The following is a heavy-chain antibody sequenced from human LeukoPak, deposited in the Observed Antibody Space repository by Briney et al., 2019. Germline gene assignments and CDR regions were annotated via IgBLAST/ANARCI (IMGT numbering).Heavy chain of an antibody. V-gene: IGHV3-23*01. D-gene: IGHD4/OR15-4a*01. J-gene: IGHJ4*02. CDR2: ISGGGNSI. CDR3: ATYMQRGAFDY. CDR1: GFTFNIYS. Sequence: GGSPRLSCAASGFTFNIYSMNWVRQAPGKGLEWVSAISGGGNSIYNADSVKGRCTISRDNSKNTLYLQMNSLRAEDTAVYYCATYMQRGAFDYWGQGTLVTVSS.